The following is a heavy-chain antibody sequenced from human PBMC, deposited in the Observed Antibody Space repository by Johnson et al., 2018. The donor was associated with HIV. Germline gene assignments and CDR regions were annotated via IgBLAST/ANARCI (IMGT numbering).Heavy chain of an antibody. Sequence: QVQLVESGGGVVQPGRSLRLSCAASGFTFSSYAMHWVRQAPGKGLEWVAVISYDGSNKYYADSVKGRFTISRDNSKNTLYRQMNSLRAEDTAVYYCARDDGGGGDAFDIWGQGTMVTVSS. V-gene: IGHV3-30*04. CDR1: GFTFSSYA. CDR2: ISYDGSNK. D-gene: IGHD2-15*01. CDR3: ARDDGGGGDAFDI. J-gene: IGHJ3*02.